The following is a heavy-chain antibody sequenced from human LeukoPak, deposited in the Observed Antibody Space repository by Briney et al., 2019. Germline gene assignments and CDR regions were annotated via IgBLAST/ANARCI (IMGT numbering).Heavy chain of an antibody. CDR1: GFTFSSFE. CDR3: ARDVGYVGPFDY. Sequence: GGSLRLSCAASGFTFSSFEMNWVRQAPGKGLEWIAYISNSGSTKYYADSVKGRFTISRDNAKKSLYLQMNSLRAEDTAVYYCARDVGYVGPFDYWGQGTLVTVSS. J-gene: IGHJ4*02. CDR2: ISNSGSTK. V-gene: IGHV3-48*03. D-gene: IGHD2-2*01.